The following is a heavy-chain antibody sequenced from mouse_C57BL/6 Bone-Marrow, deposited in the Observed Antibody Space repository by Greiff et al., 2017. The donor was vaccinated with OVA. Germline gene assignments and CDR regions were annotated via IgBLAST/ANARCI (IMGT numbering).Heavy chain of an antibody. CDR3: AYYSNWNWAY. J-gene: IGHJ3*01. CDR2: IDPETGGT. CDR1: GYTFTDYE. D-gene: IGHD2-5*01. V-gene: IGHV1-15*01. Sequence: VHLVESGAELVRPGASVTLSCKASGYTFTDYEMHWVKQTPVHGLEWIGAIDPETGGTAYNQKFKGKAILTADKSSSTAYMELRSLTSEDSAVYYCAYYSNWNWAYWGQGTLVTVSA.